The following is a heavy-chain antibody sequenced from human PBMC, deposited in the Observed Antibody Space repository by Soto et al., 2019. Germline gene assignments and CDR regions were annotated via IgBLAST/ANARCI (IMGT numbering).Heavy chain of an antibody. CDR1: GGSISSYY. Sequence: QVQLQESGPGLVKPSETLSLTCTVSGGSISSYYCTWIRQPPGKGLEWLGYIYNTDSGSTNYNPPLRSRVTISRAMTMNQLSLKLSSVTAANTAVYYCVRGSHLDDWGQGALVTVSS. V-gene: IGHV4-59*12. J-gene: IGHJ4*02. CDR3: VRGSHLDD. CDR2: IYNTDSGST.